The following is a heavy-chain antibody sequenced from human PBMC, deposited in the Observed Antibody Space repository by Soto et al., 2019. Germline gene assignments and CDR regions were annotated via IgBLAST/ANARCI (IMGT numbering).Heavy chain of an antibody. CDR2: IYPGDSDT. CDR3: ARYRLNYDILTGYGMDV. J-gene: IGHJ6*02. D-gene: IGHD3-9*01. V-gene: IGHV5-51*01. Sequence: GESLKISCKGSGYSFTSYWIGWVRQMPGKGLEWMGIIYPGDSDTRYSPSFQGQVTISADKSISTAYLQWSSLKASDTAMYYCARYRLNYDILTGYGMDVWGQGTTVTVSS. CDR1: GYSFTSYW.